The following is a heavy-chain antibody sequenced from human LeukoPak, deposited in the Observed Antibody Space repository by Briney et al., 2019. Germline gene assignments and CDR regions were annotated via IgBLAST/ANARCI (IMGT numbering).Heavy chain of an antibody. CDR2: ISSSSSYI. D-gene: IGHD3-3*01. CDR3: ARDPTRDFWSGYYSSRGGTHFDY. V-gene: IGHV3-21*01. Sequence: GGSLRLSCAASGFTFSSYSMNWVRQAPGKGLEWVSSISSSSSYIYYADSVKGRFTISRDNAKNSLYLQMNSLRGEDTAVYYCARDPTRDFWSGYYSSRGGTHFDYWGQGTLVTVSS. J-gene: IGHJ4*02. CDR1: GFTFSSYS.